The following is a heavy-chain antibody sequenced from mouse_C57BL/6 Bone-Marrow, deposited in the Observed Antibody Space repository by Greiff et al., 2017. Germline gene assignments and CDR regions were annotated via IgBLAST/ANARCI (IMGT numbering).Heavy chain of an antibody. CDR1: GYSFTSYY. Sequence: QVQLQQSGPELVKPGASVKISCKASGYSFTSYYIHWVKQRPGQGLEWIGWFYPGSGNTKYNEKFKGKATLTADTSSSTAYMQLSSLTSEDSAVYYCARRRGHFDYWGQGTTLTVSS. V-gene: IGHV1-66*01. CDR3: ARRRGHFDY. CDR2: FYPGSGNT. J-gene: IGHJ2*01.